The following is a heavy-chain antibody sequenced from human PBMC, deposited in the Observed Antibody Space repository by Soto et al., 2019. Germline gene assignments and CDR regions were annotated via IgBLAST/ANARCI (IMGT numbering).Heavy chain of an antibody. CDR2: ISNSGST. D-gene: IGHD5-18*01. CDR3: ATESGSTYGYFDH. Sequence: PSETLALTCTVSGGSVTSDEDYWTWIRHSPGKGLEWIGYISNSGSTGYNPSLKTRLSMSVDRSKNQFTLRLTSVTAADTAVYFCATESGSTYGYFDHWRQGNQVTVSS. CDR1: GGSVTSDEDY. J-gene: IGHJ4*02. V-gene: IGHV4-30-4*01.